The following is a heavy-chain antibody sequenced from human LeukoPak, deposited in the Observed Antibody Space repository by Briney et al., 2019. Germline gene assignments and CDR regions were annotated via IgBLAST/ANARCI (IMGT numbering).Heavy chain of an antibody. CDR2: ISSSSSYI. CDR3: ASLDCSSTSCYGDDAFDI. D-gene: IGHD2-2*01. CDR1: GFTFSSYS. Sequence: GGSLRLSCAASGFTFSSYSMNWVRQAPGKGLEWVSSISSSSSYIYYADSVKGRFTISRDNAKNSLYVQMNSLRAEDTAVYYCASLDCSSTSCYGDDAFDIWGQGTMVTVSS. V-gene: IGHV3-21*01. J-gene: IGHJ3*02.